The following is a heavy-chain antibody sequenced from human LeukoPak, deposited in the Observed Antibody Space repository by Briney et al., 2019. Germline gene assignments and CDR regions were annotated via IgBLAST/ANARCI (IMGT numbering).Heavy chain of an antibody. CDR2: ISGSGGST. J-gene: IGHJ5*02. CDR1: GFTFSSYA. V-gene: IGHV3-23*01. CDR3: ASHPKSGTTPQPVPVRFDP. Sequence: PGGSLRLSCAASGFTFSSYAMSWLRHAPGKGLEWVSAISGSGGSTYYAASVKGRFTISRDNSKNTLYLQMNSLRAEDRAVYYCASHPKSGTTPQPVPVRFDPWGQGTLVTVSS. D-gene: IGHD1-1*01.